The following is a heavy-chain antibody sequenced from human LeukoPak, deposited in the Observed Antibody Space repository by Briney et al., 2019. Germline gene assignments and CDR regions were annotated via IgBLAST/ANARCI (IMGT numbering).Heavy chain of an antibody. Sequence: GESLKISCKGSGYSFTSYGISWVRQAPGQGLEWMGWISAYNGNTNYAQKLQGRVTMTTDTSTSTAYMELRSLRSGDTAVYYCARDSVVGAREFDYWGQGTLVTVSS. D-gene: IGHD1-26*01. CDR3: ARDSVVGAREFDY. CDR1: GYSFTSYG. CDR2: ISAYNGNT. V-gene: IGHV1-18*01. J-gene: IGHJ4*02.